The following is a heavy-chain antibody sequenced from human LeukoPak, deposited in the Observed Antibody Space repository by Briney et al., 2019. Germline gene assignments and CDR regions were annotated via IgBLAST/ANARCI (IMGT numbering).Heavy chain of an antibody. J-gene: IGHJ4*02. CDR2: IWYDGSNK. CDR3: ARDPYDILTGYYTLDWYFDY. V-gene: IGHV3-33*01. Sequence: GRSLRLSCAASGFTFSSYGMHWVRQAPGKGLEWVAVIWYDGSNKYYADSVKGRFTISRDNSKNTLYLQMNSLRAEDTAVYYCARDPYDILTGYYTLDWYFDYWGPGTLVTVSS. CDR1: GFTFSSYG. D-gene: IGHD3-9*01.